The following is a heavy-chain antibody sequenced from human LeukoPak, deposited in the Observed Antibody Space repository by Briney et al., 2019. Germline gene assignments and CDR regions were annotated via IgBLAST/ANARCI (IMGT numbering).Heavy chain of an antibody. D-gene: IGHD5-24*01. CDR1: GYTFTSYD. CDR2: MNPNSGNT. Sequence: AAVKVSCKASGYTFTSYDINWVRQATGQGLEWMGWMNPNSGNTGYAQKFQGRVTMTRNTSISTAYMELSSLRSEDTAVYYCARGRDGYNYYYYYHMDVWGKGTTVTVSS. J-gene: IGHJ6*03. V-gene: IGHV1-8*01. CDR3: ARGRDGYNYYYYYHMDV.